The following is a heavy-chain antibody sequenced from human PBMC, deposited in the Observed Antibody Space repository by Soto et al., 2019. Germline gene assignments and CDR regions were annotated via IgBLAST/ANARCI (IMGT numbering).Heavy chain of an antibody. V-gene: IGHV4-59*01. CDR1: GGSISSYY. J-gene: IGHJ4*02. CDR2: IYYSGST. CDR3: ARHDILSHRTISLGY. D-gene: IGHD3-9*01. Sequence: SETLSLTCTVSGGSISSYYWSWIRQPPGKGLEWIGYIYYSGSTNYNPSLKSRVTISVDTSKNQFSLKLSSVTAADTAVYYCARHDILSHRTISLGYWGQGTLVTVSS.